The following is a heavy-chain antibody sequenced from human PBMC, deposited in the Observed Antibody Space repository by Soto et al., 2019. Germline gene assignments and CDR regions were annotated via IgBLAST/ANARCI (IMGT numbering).Heavy chain of an antibody. CDR2: INAGSGNT. J-gene: IGHJ4*02. V-gene: IGHV1-3*01. D-gene: IGHD2-8*01. Sequence: ASVKVSCKASGYTFTGYPVHWVRQAPGQRLEWMGWINAGSGNTKYSQKFQGRVTISRDTSASTAYMELSSLRSEDTAVYYCARPLYPGYCTDGVCYSYDYWGQGTPLTVSS. CDR3: ARPLYPGYCTDGVCYSYDY. CDR1: GYTFTGYP.